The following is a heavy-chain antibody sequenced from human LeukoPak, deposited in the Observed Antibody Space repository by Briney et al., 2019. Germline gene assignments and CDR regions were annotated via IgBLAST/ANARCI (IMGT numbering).Heavy chain of an antibody. CDR3: ARAALQEAFDI. CDR1: GFTVSSNY. Sequence: GGSLRPSCAASGFTVSSNYMNWVRQAPGKGLEWVSVIYGGGSTYYADSVKGRFTISRDTSKNTLYLHMNSLRAEDTAVYCCARAALQEAFDIWGQGTMVTVSS. V-gene: IGHV3-53*01. D-gene: IGHD2-15*01. J-gene: IGHJ3*02. CDR2: IYGGGST.